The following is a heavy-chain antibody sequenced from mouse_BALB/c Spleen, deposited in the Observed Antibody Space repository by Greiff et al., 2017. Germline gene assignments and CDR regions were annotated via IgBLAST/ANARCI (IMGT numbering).Heavy chain of an antibody. Sequence: EVQRVESGGGLVKPGGSLKLSCAASGFTFSSYTMSWVRQTPEKRLEWVATISSGGGNTYYPDSVKGRFTISRDNAKNNLYLQMSSLRSEDTAMYYCARTGTYAMDYWGQGTSVTVSS. CDR1: GFTFSSYT. D-gene: IGHD4-1*01. J-gene: IGHJ4*01. CDR3: ARTGTYAMDY. V-gene: IGHV5-9*03. CDR2: ISSGGGNT.